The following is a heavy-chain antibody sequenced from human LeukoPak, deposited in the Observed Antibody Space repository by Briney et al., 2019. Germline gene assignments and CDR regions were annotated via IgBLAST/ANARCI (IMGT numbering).Heavy chain of an antibody. V-gene: IGHV4-59*08. CDR1: GGSISSYY. CDR3: ARHANPMVRGVIITTNYYGMDV. J-gene: IGHJ6*02. Sequence: PSETLSLTCTVSGGSISSYYWSWIRQAPGKGLEWIGYTYYGGTTNYNPSLKSRVTISVDTSKNQFSLKLSSVTAADTAVYYCARHANPMVRGVIITTNYYGMDVWGQGTTVTVSS. CDR2: TYYGGTT. D-gene: IGHD3-10*01.